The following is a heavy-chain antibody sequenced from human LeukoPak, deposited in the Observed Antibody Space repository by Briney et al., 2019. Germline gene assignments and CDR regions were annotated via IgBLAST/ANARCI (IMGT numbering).Heavy chain of an antibody. CDR2: IKTDGSEK. CDR3: ARYGNGAWLAHYSFEI. D-gene: IGHD6-19*01. J-gene: IGHJ3*02. CDR1: GFTFSNYW. V-gene: IGHV3-7*01. Sequence: PGGSLRLSCEGSGFTFSNYWMGWVRQAPGKGLQWVANIKTDGSEKYYVDSVKGRFTISRDNAKNSLYLQMNSLRDEDTAVYYCARYGNGAWLAHYSFEIWGQGTMVTVSS.